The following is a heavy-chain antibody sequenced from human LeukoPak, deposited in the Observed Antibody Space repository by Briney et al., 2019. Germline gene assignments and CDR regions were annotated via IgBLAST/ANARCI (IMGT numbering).Heavy chain of an antibody. CDR1: GFTFSDYY. V-gene: IGHV3-11*01. CDR2: ISSSGSTI. CDR3: ARALGYSSSWYPRPHFDY. Sequence: GGSLRLSCAASGFTFSDYYMSWIRQAPGKGLEWVSYISSSGSTIYYADSVKGRFTISRDNAKNSLYLQMNSLRAEDTAVYYCARALGYSSSWYPRPHFDYWGQGTLVTVSS. J-gene: IGHJ4*02. D-gene: IGHD6-13*01.